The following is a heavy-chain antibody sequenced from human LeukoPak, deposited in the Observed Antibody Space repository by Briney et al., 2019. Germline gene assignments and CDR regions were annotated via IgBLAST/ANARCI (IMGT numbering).Heavy chain of an antibody. CDR1: GYTFTSYY. J-gene: IGHJ4*02. V-gene: IGHV1-46*01. D-gene: IGHD6-19*01. CDR3: AREDSSGWYVFDY. CDR2: INPSGGST. Sequence: ASVKVSRKASGYTFTSYYMHWVRQAPGQGLEWMGIINPSGGSTSYAQKFQGRVSMTRDTSTSTVYMELSSLRSEDTAVYYCAREDSSGWYVFDYWGQGTLVTVSS.